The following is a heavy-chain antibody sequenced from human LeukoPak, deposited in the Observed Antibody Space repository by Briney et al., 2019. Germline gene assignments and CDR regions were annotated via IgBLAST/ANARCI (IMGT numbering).Heavy chain of an antibody. CDR2: IVVGSGNT. V-gene: IGHV1-58*02. Sequence: TSVKVSCKASGFTFTSSTIQWVRQARGQRLEWIGWIVVGSGNTNYAQKFQERVIITRDMSTTTVYMELSSLRSEDTAVYYCAGTPWFGELMLDYWGQGTLVTVSS. CDR3: AGTPWFGELMLDY. CDR1: GFTFTSST. D-gene: IGHD3-10*01. J-gene: IGHJ4*02.